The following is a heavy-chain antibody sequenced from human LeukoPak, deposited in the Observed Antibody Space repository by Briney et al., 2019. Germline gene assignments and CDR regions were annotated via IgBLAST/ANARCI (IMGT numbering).Heavy chain of an antibody. V-gene: IGHV5-51*01. CDR3: AKGFSGTYYGMDV. D-gene: IGHD3-10*01. Sequence: GESLKISCKGSGYTFTNYWIGWVRQMPGKGLEWMGIIYPADSDTRYSPSFEGQVTISADESISTSYLQLSRLKASDTAIYYCAKGFSGTYYGMDVWGQGTTVTVSS. CDR2: IYPADSDT. CDR1: GYTFTNYW. J-gene: IGHJ6*02.